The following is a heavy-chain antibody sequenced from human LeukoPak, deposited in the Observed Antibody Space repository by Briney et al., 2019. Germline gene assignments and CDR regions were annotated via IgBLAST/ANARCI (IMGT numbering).Heavy chain of an antibody. D-gene: IGHD4-23*01. CDR1: GFTFSSYE. CDR2: ISSSGSII. J-gene: IGHJ6*02. CDR3: ARGEGRWASYGMDV. Sequence: GGSLRLSCAASGFTFSSYEMNWVRQAPGKGLEWVSYISSSGSIIYYADSVKGRFTISKDNAKNSLYLQMSSLRAEDTAVYYCARGEGRWASYGMDVWGQGTTVTVSS. V-gene: IGHV3-48*03.